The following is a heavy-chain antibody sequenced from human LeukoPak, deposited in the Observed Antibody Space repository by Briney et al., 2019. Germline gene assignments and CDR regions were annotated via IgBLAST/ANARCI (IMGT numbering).Heavy chain of an antibody. J-gene: IGHJ4*02. Sequence: GGSLRLSCAASGFTFSSYAMHWVRQAPGKGLEWVAVISYDGSNKYYADSVKGRFTISRANSKNTLYLQMNSLRAEDTAVYYCARDGLLGYFDYWGQGTLVTVSS. CDR2: ISYDGSNK. CDR3: ARDGLLGYFDY. D-gene: IGHD2-8*02. CDR1: GFTFSSYA. V-gene: IGHV3-30-3*01.